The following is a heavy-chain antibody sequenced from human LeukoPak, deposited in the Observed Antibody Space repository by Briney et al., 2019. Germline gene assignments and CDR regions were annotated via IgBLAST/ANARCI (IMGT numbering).Heavy chain of an antibody. CDR1: GFTVSSYA. J-gene: IGHJ4*02. CDR2: ISGNGGST. V-gene: IGHV3-23*01. D-gene: IGHD3-22*01. CDR3: ARGAYYYED. Sequence: PGGSLRLSCAASGFTVSSYAMSWVRQPPGKGLEWVSLISGNGGSTYYADSVKGRFTISRDSSKNTLFLQMNSLRAEDTAVYYCARGAYYYEDWGQGTLVTVSS.